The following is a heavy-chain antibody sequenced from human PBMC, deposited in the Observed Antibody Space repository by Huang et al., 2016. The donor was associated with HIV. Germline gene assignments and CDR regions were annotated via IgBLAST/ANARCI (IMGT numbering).Heavy chain of an antibody. V-gene: IGHV4-30-4*01. D-gene: IGHD3-22*01. CDR2: VYYTGST. Sequence: QVRLQESGPGLVKPSQTLALTCTVSGVPISTGGFYWTWIRQPPGKGLGWIGYVYYTGSTHYNPSLKSRVTISVDMSKNQFYLQVSSLTAADTAMYYCARAPYDSRGYYWWCQGTLVTVSS. CDR1: GVPISTGGFY. J-gene: IGHJ4*02. CDR3: ARAPYDSRGYYW.